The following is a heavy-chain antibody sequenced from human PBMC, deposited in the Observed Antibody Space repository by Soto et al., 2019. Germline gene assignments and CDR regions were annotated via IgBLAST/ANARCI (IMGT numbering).Heavy chain of an antibody. D-gene: IGHD3-9*01. CDR3: ARADYEILTGSYAMDV. Sequence: PSETLSLTCTVSGASISIGGYYWNWIRQHPGKGLEWIGYIFYSGSTFYNPSLKSRVTISVDTSKNQFSLKLSSVTAADTAVYFCARADYEILTGSYAMDVWGQGTTVTVSS. J-gene: IGHJ6*02. V-gene: IGHV4-31*03. CDR2: IFYSGST. CDR1: GASISIGGYY.